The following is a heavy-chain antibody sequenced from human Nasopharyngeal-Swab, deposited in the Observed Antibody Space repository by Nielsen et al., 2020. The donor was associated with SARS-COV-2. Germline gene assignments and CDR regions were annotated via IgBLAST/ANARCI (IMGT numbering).Heavy chain of an antibody. CDR1: GFTFSDSY. V-gene: IGHV3-11*04. CDR3: AGGNQWLSFDL. CDR2: ISSSGRHI. J-gene: IGHJ4*02. Sequence: GESPKTPRTGLGFTFSDSYMSWIRQAPGKGLEWVAYISSSGRHIYYADSVKGRFTISRDNAKNSLFLHMDSLRVEDTALYYCAGGNQWLSFDLWGQGTLVTVSS. D-gene: IGHD6-19*01.